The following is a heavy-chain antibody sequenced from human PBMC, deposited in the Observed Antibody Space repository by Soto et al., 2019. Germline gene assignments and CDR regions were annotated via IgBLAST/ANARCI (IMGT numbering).Heavy chain of an antibody. Sequence: QITLKESGPTLVNPTQTLTLTCTFSGFSLSTSGVGVGWIRQPPGKALEWLALIYWNDDKRYSPSLKSRLTITKDTSKNQVVLTMTNMDPVDTATYYCASASETAVAGTFWFDPWGQGTLVTVSS. V-gene: IGHV2-5*01. J-gene: IGHJ5*02. CDR1: GFSLSTSGVG. D-gene: IGHD6-19*01. CDR2: IYWNDDK. CDR3: ASASETAVAGTFWFDP.